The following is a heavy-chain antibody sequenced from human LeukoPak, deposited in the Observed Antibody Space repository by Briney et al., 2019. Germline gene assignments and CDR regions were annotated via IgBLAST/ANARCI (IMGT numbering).Heavy chain of an antibody. J-gene: IGHJ6*04. CDR2: INPSGDST. CDR1: GYTFTNYY. D-gene: IGHD2-2*01. CDR3: ARGIPAYF. Sequence: ASVKVSCKASGYTFTNYYIHWVRQAPGQGLEWMGRINPSGDSTNYAQKFQGRVTMTRDTSTSTAYMELSSLRSEDTAVYYCARGIPAYFWGKGTTVTVSS. V-gene: IGHV1-46*01.